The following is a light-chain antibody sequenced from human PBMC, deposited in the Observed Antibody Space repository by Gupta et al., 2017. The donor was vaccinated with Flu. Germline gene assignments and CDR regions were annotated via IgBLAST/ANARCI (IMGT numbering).Light chain of an antibody. CDR1: SSNLGSNT. Sequence: QSVLTQPPSASGTPGQRVTISCSGSSSNLGSNTITWYQQLPGTAPKLLIHSNNQRPSGVPDRFSGSKSGTSASLAISGLQSEDEAGYFCAAWDDSLNARVFGGGTKLTVL. CDR2: SNN. CDR3: AAWDDSLNARV. V-gene: IGLV1-44*01. J-gene: IGLJ3*02.